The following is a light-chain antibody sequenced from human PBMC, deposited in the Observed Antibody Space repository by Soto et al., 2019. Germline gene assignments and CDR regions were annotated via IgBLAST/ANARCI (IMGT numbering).Light chain of an antibody. J-gene: IGKJ1*01. Sequence: DIQLTQSPSSLSASVGDRVTITCRASQSISTYLNWYQLKPARASKLLIYTASDLQSGVPSRFSRSGSRTDFTLTISSLQPEDGATYCCQQSYSVSRTFGQGTKVEVK. CDR3: QQSYSVSRT. V-gene: IGKV1-39*01. CDR2: TAS. CDR1: QSISTY.